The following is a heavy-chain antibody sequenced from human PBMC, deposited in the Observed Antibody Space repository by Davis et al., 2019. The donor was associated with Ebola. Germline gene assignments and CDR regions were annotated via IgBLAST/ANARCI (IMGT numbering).Heavy chain of an antibody. CDR2: IIPIFGTA. Sequence: SVKVSCKASGYTFTSYGISWVRQAPGQGLEWMGGIIPIFGTANYAQKFQGRVTITADESTSTAYMELSSLRSEDTAVYYCASYSYYYDSSGYYGRYWGQGTLVTVSS. CDR3: ASYSYYYDSSGYYGRY. J-gene: IGHJ4*02. V-gene: IGHV1-69*13. D-gene: IGHD3-22*01. CDR1: GYTFTSYG.